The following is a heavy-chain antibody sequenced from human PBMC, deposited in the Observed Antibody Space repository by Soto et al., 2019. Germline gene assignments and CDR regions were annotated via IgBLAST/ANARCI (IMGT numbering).Heavy chain of an antibody. V-gene: IGHV4-34*01. J-gene: IGHJ5*02. CDR1: SGSFSGYY. CDR2: INHSGST. D-gene: IGHD3-16*01. Sequence: PSETLSLTCAVYSGSFSGYYWSWIRQPPGKGLEWIGEINHSGSTNYNPSPKSRITISEDTSKIQFSLKMSSVTAADTAVYYCAAHGGVAWFDPWGQGTLVTVSS. CDR3: AAHGGVAWFDP.